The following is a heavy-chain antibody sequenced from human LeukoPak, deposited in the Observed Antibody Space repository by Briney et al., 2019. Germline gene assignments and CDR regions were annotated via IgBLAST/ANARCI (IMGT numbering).Heavy chain of an antibody. CDR3: ARGGHSSGWSRSAFDV. V-gene: IGHV3-48*02. CDR2: ISISSGSI. D-gene: IGHD6-19*01. J-gene: IGHJ3*01. CDR1: GFTFTSYT. Sequence: GGSLRLSCAASGFTFTSYTMNWVRQAPGKGLEWVSYISISSGSIYYADSVKGRFTISRDNAKNSLYMQMNSLRDEDTAMYYCARGGHSSGWSRSAFDVWGQGTMVTVSS.